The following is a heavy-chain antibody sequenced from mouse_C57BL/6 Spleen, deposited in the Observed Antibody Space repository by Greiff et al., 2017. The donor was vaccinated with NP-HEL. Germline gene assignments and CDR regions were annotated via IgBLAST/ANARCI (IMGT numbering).Heavy chain of an antibody. V-gene: IGHV1-81*01. J-gene: IGHJ2*01. CDR1: GYTFTSYG. CDR3: AGSSYYFDY. D-gene: IGHD1-1*01. CDR2: IYPRSGNT. Sequence: VQRVESGAELARPGASVKLSCKASGYTFTSYGISWVKQRTGQGLEWIGEIYPRSGNTYYNEKFKGKATLTADKSSSTAYMELRSLTSEDSAVYFCAGSSYYFDYWGQGTTLTVSS.